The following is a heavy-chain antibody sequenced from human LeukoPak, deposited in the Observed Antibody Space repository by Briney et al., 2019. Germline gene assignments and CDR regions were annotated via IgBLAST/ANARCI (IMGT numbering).Heavy chain of an antibody. CDR2: INHSGST. V-gene: IGHV4-34*01. CDR3: ARVDRNFWSGYLQYYYYYYMDV. D-gene: IGHD3-3*01. CDR1: GGSFSGYY. Sequence: KSSETLSLTCAVYGGSFSGYYWNFIRQPPGKGLEWIGEINHSGSTNYNPSLKSRVTISVDTSKNQFSLKLSSVTAADTAVYYCARVDRNFWSGYLQYYYYYYMDVWGKGTTVTVSS. J-gene: IGHJ6*03.